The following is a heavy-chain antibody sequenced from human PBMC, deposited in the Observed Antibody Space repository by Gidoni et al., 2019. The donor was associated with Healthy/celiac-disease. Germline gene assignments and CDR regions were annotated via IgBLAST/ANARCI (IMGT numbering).Heavy chain of an antibody. CDR3: AKDLSDSYGFDY. J-gene: IGHJ4*02. CDR2: ISGSGGST. V-gene: IGHV3-23*04. Sequence: EVQLVESGGGLVQPGGSLRLSCAASGLTFSSYAMSWVRQAPGKGLEWVSAISGSGGSTYYADSVKVRFTISRDNSKNTLYLQMNSLRAEDTAVYYCAKDLSDSYGFDYWGQGTLVTVSS. CDR1: GLTFSSYA. D-gene: IGHD5-18*01.